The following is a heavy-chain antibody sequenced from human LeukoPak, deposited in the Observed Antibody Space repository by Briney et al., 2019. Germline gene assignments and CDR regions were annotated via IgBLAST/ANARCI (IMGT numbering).Heavy chain of an antibody. CDR2: IKQEGSEK. V-gene: IGHV3-7*01. J-gene: IGHJ4*02. CDR1: GFSFSGYW. CDR3: AKGGEKRMATMGYFDY. Sequence: LPGGSLRLSCAASGFSFSGYWMSWVRQAPGKGLEWVANIKQEGSEKNYVDSVKGRFTISRDNAKNSLYLQMNSLRAEDTAVYYCAKGGEKRMATMGYFDYWGQGTLVTVSS. D-gene: IGHD5-24*01.